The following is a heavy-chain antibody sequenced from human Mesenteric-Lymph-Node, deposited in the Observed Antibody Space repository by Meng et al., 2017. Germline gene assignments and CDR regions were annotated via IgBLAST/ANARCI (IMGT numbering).Heavy chain of an antibody. V-gene: IGHV4-59*01. CDR1: GGSISSYY. J-gene: IGHJ6*02. CDR3: ARTYSNYFIYYYGMDV. Sequence: GSLRLSCTVSGGSISSYYWSWIRQPPGKGLEWIGYIYYSGSTNYNPSLKSRVTISVDTSKNQFSLKLSSVTAADTAVYYCARTYSNYFIYYYGMDVWGQGTTVTVSS. CDR2: IYYSGST. D-gene: IGHD4-11*01.